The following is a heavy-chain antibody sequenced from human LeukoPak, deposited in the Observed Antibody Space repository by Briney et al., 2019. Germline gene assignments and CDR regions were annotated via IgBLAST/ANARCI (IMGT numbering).Heavy chain of an antibody. CDR2: VSHTGAT. CDR3: ARDRRGSFYTFDL. V-gene: IGHV4-59*01. J-gene: IGHJ3*01. CDR1: GASLNGYF. D-gene: IGHD1-26*01. Sequence: PSETLSLTCSVSGASLNGYFWNWVRQTREKALEWIGYVSHTGATTSNPTLKSRVSITIDTSKSQISLTMTSVTAADSALYYCARDRRGSFYTFDLWGPGTIVSVS.